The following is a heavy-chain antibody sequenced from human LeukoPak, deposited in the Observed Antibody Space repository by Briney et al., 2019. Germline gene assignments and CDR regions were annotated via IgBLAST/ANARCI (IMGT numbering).Heavy chain of an antibody. J-gene: IGHJ4*02. D-gene: IGHD4-17*01. CDR1: GFTFSTYW. CDR2: IKEDGIDK. CDR3: ASQTTVKYYFDY. V-gene: IGHV3-7*05. Sequence: GGSLRLSCAASGFTFSTYWMTWVRQAPGKGLEWVASIKEDGIDKYYVDSVKGRFTISRDSAKNTLYLQLNSLRGEDTAVYYCASQTTVKYYFDYWGQGTLVTVSS.